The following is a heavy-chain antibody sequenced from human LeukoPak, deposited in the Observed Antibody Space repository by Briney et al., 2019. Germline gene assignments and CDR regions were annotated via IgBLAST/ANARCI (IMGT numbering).Heavy chain of an antibody. J-gene: IGHJ4*02. CDR1: GGSISSSSYY. Sequence: SETLSLTCTVSGGSISSSSYYWGWIRQPPWKGLEWIGSIYYSGSTYYNPSLKSRVTISVDTSKNQFSLKLSSVTAADTAVYCCARDLRLLLRYFDYWGQGTLVTVSS. D-gene: IGHD3-22*01. CDR3: ARDLRLLLRYFDY. V-gene: IGHV4-39*07. CDR2: IYYSGST.